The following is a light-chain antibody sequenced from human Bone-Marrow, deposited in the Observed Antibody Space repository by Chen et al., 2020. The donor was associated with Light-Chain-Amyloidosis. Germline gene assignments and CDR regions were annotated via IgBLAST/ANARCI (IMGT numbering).Light chain of an antibody. Sequence: QAALHPPVSVSGSPGQSITISCTETTSDVGTNNLVSWNRQHPGKAPKLIIFVDTQRPSEVSTRFSTSMSVNTASLRIFRLQTEDEADYYCCLYAGSNTYVFGGGTKLSVL. CDR1: TSDVGTNNL. V-gene: IGLV2-23*01. CDR2: VDT. J-gene: IGLJ2*01. CDR3: CLYAGSNTYV.